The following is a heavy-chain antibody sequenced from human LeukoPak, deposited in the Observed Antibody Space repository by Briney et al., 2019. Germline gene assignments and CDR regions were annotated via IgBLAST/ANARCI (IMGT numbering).Heavy chain of an antibody. V-gene: IGHV3-53*01. Sequence: PGGSLRLSCAASGITVRNNYMNWVRQAPGKGLEWVSVIYTGGSTYYADSVKGRFTISRDNSNNTLYLQMNSLRAEDTAVYYCARDSRLGTDAFDIWGQGTMVTVSS. J-gene: IGHJ3*02. D-gene: IGHD1-14*01. CDR1: GITVRNNY. CDR2: IYTGGST. CDR3: ARDSRLGTDAFDI.